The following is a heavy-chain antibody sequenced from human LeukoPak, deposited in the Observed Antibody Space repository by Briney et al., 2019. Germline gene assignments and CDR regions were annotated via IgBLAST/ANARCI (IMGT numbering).Heavy chain of an antibody. CDR3: ARFIRCCDNMNCPGGNMDV. Sequence: ASVKVSCKASGYSFSHYGISWVRQAPGQGLEWMGWISGYNHNTKYAQKFQDRVALTTDTSTSTAHMELRSLTSDDTAVYYCARFIRCCDNMNCPGGNMDVWGEGTTVTVSS. CDR1: GYSFSHYG. CDR2: ISGYNHNT. D-gene: IGHD3-9*01. J-gene: IGHJ6*03. V-gene: IGHV1-18*01.